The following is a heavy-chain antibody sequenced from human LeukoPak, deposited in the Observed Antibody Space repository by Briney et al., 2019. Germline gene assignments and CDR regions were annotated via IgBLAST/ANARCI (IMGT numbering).Heavy chain of an antibody. J-gene: IGHJ4*02. Sequence: KPSGTLSLTCAVSGGSISTNNWWSWVRQPPGKGLEWIGELYHTGSTNHNPSLKSRVTISVDKSENEFSLKLTSVTAADTAVYYCARERAPGIIPSSRGGFDTWGQGTLVTVSS. D-gene: IGHD1-14*01. CDR2: LYHTGST. CDR3: ARERAPGIIPSSRGGFDT. V-gene: IGHV4-4*02. CDR1: GGSISTNNW.